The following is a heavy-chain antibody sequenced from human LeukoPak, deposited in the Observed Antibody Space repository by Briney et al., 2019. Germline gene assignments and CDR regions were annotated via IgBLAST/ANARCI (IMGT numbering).Heavy chain of an antibody. Sequence: SETLSLTCTVSGGSISTYCRSWIRQPPGKGLEWIGYMYSSGSTNYNPSLKSRVSISVDTSKNQFSLKLSSVSAADTAIYYCARGSNGWSRDFDYWGQGTLVTVSS. V-gene: IGHV4-59*01. J-gene: IGHJ4*02. CDR3: ARGSNGWSRDFDY. D-gene: IGHD3-22*01. CDR1: GGSISTYC. CDR2: MYSSGST.